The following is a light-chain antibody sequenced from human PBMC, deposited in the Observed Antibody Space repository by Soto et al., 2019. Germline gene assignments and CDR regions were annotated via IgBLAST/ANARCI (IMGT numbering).Light chain of an antibody. CDR2: G. CDR1: SSNIGAGYP. V-gene: IGLV1-40*01. Sequence: QSVLTQPPSVSGAPGQRVTISCTGSSSNIGAGYPVHWYQQLPGTAPKLLVAGNRPSGVPDRFSVSKSGTSGTLDITGLQTGDEADYYCATWDGSLPGELFGGGTKLTVL. CDR3: ATWDGSLPGEL. J-gene: IGLJ2*01.